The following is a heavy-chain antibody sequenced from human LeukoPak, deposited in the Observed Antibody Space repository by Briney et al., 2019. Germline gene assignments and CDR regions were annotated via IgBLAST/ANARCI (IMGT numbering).Heavy chain of an antibody. V-gene: IGHV3-23*01. CDR1: GFTFSSYA. J-gene: IGHJ4*02. Sequence: GGSLRLSCAASGFTFSSYAMSWVRQAPGKGLEWVSAISGSGGSTYYADSVKGRFTISRDNSKNTLYLQMNSLRAEDTAVYYCAGNSLGYCSGGSCHNVGVYWGQGTLVTVSS. D-gene: IGHD2-15*01. CDR2: ISGSGGST. CDR3: AGNSLGYCSGGSCHNVGVY.